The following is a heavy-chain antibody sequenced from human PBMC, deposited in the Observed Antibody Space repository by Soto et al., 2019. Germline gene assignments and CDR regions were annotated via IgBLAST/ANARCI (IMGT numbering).Heavy chain of an antibody. V-gene: IGHV4-39*01. J-gene: IGHJ6*03. CDR1: GGSISSSSYY. CDR2: IYYSGST. D-gene: IGHD2-15*01. Sequence: PSETLSLTCTVSGGSISSSSYYWGWIRQPPGKGLGWIGSIYYSGSTYYNPSLKSRVTISVDTSKNQFSLKLSSVTAADTAVYYCARLSFDCSGGSCYFYYYYYMDVWGKGTTVTVSS. CDR3: ARLSFDCSGGSCYFYYYYYMDV.